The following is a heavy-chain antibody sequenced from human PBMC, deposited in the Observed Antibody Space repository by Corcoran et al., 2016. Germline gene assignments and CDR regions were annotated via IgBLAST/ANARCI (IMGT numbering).Heavy chain of an antibody. CDR1: GGTFSSYA. CDR2: IIPIFGTA. J-gene: IGHJ6*02. Sequence: QVQLVQSGAEVKKPGSSVKVSCKASGGTFSSYAISWVRQAPGQGLEWMGGIIPIFGTANYAQKFQGRVTITADESTSTAYMELSSLRSEDTAVYYCAVPTKACERGPNTRYYYYGMDVWGQGTTVTVSS. V-gene: IGHV1-69*01. CDR3: AVPTKACERGPNTRYYYYGMDV. D-gene: IGHD2-2*01.